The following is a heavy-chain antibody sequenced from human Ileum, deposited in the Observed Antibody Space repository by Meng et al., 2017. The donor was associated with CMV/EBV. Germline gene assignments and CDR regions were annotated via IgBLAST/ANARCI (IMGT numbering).Heavy chain of an antibody. V-gene: IGHV3-21*03. Sequence: CAASGFNFSTSAMTWVRQAPGKGLEWVASISTSGRYIYYAESVKGRFTISRDYAKNSLFLQMNSLGVEDTALYYCAKSPAVASSSLDYWGQGTLVTVSS. J-gene: IGHJ4*02. CDR2: ISTSGRYI. CDR3: AKSPAVASSSLDY. D-gene: IGHD3-16*01. CDR1: GFNFSTSA.